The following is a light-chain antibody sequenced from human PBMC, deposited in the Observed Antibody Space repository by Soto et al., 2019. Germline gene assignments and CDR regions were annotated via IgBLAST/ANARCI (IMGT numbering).Light chain of an antibody. CDR3: SSYTGNITPDV. CDR2: HVT. CDR1: SSDVGGYKF. J-gene: IGLJ1*01. V-gene: IGLV2-14*01. Sequence: QSALTQPASMSGSPGQSITISCTGTSSDVGGYKFVSWYQQHPGKAPKLMIYHVTNRPSGVASRFSGSKSGNTASLTISGLQAEDEADYYCSSYTGNITPDVFVTGTKVTVL.